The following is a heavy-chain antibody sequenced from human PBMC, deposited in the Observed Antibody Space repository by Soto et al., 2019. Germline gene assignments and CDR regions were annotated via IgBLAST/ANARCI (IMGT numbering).Heavy chain of an antibody. J-gene: IGHJ6*02. CDR1: GGSFSGYY. D-gene: IGHD3-10*01. CDR3: ARGRYYGSGSYLHYYYYYGMDV. V-gene: IGHV4-34*01. Sequence: XGTLSLTCAVYGGSFSGYYWSWIRQPPGKGLEWIGEINHSGSTNYNPSLKSRVTISVDTSKNQFSLKLSSVTAADTAVYYCARGRYYGSGSYLHYYYYYGMDVWGQGTTVTVSS. CDR2: INHSGST.